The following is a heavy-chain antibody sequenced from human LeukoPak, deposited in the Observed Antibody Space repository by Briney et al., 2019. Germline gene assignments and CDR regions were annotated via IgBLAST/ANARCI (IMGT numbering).Heavy chain of an antibody. J-gene: IGHJ4*02. Sequence: SETLSLTCTVSGGSISSYYWTWIRQPPGKELEWIGCIYYSGTTNYNPSFDKSRVTISLDTSKNQFSLKLSSVTAADTALYYCARGYSSSSYYFEYWGQGILVTVSS. CDR3: ARGYSSSSYYFEY. V-gene: IGHV4-59*01. D-gene: IGHD6-6*01. CDR1: GGSISSYY. CDR2: IYYSGTT.